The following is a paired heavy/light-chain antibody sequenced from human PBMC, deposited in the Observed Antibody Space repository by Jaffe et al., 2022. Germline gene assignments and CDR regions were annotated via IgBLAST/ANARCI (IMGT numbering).Heavy chain of an antibody. Sequence: EVQLLESGGGLVQPGGSLRLSCAASGFTFSSYAMSWVRQAPGKGLEWVSAISGSGGSTYYADSVKGRFTISRDNSKNTLYLQMNSLRAEDTAVYYCAKEGGGKTAPYYYYYMDVWGKGTTVTVSS. V-gene: IGHV3-23*01. CDR2: ISGSGGST. CDR1: GFTFSSYA. J-gene: IGHJ6*03. CDR3: AKEGGGKTAPYYYYYMDV. D-gene: IGHD3-16*01.
Light chain of an antibody. CDR3: QQFNSYPRT. J-gene: IGKJ1*01. CDR1: QGISSA. V-gene: IGKV1-13*02. CDR2: DAS. Sequence: AIQLTQSPSSLSASVGDRVTITCRASQGISSALAWYQQKPGKAPKLLIYDASSLESGVPSRFSGSGSGTDFTLTISSLQPEDFATYYCQQFNSYPRTFGQGTKVEIK.